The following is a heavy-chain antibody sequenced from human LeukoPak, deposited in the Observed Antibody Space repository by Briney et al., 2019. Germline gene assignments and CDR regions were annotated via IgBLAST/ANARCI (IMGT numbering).Heavy chain of an antibody. V-gene: IGHV4-4*07. CDR1: TRSLSSYY. J-gene: IGHJ4*02. D-gene: IGHD3-10*01. CDR2: IYTSGST. CDR3: ARDHPLSAGAFDY. Sequence: SETLSLTCLLSTRSLSSYYWSWLRQPAGKGREWIGRIYTSGSTNYNPSLKSRVTMSVDTSKNQCSLKLNSVTAADTAVYYCARDHPLSAGAFDYWGQGTLVTVSS.